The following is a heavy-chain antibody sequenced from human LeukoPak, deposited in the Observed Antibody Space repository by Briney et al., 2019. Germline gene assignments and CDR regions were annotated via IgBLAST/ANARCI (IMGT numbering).Heavy chain of an antibody. CDR2: INHSGST. CDR3: ARGRLGSGY. CDR1: GGSFSGYY. J-gene: IGHJ4*02. V-gene: IGHV4-34*01. D-gene: IGHD7-27*01. Sequence: SETLSLTCAIYGGSFSGYYWSWIRQPPGKGLEWIGEINHSGSTNYNPSLKSRVTISVDTSKNQFSLKLSSVTAADTAVYYCARGRLGSGYWGQGTLVTVSS.